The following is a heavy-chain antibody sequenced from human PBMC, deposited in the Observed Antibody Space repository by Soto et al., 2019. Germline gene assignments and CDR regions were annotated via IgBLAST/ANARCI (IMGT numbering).Heavy chain of an antibody. V-gene: IGHV4-39*01. CDR1: GASISSSSYY. Sequence: QLQLLESGPRLLKPSETLSLTCSVSGASISSSSYYWGWIRQPPGKGLEWIGSIYYSGTAYYSPSLKSRVPISRDTSKKQFSLRLSSVTASDTAVYYCAIKNHYGENSGVFDSWVQGTLVAVSS. J-gene: IGHJ4*02. CDR3: AIKNHYGENSGVFDS. D-gene: IGHD4-17*01. CDR2: IYYSGTA.